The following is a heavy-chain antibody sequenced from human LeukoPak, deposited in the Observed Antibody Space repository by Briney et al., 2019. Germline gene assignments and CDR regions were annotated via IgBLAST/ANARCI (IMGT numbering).Heavy chain of an antibody. J-gene: IGHJ2*01. Sequence: PSETLSLTCTVSGGSISSYYWSWIRQPAGKGLEWIGRIYTSGSTNYNPSLKSRVTMSVDTSKNQFSLKLSSVTAADTAVYYCARDYYDSSGYSHYWYFDLWGRDTLVTVSS. CDR3: ARDYYDSSGYSHYWYFDL. CDR2: IYTSGST. D-gene: IGHD3-22*01. V-gene: IGHV4-4*07. CDR1: GGSISSYY.